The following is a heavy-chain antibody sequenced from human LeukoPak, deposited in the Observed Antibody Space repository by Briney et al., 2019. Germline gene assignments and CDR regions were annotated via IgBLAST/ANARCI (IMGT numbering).Heavy chain of an antibody. CDR1: GYTFTSYG. V-gene: IGHV1-18*01. CDR2: TSAHNDDT. J-gene: IGHJ4*02. Sequence: GASVKVSCKASGYTFTSYGISWVRQAPGQGLEWMGWTSAHNDDTNYAETLQGRLTLTTDISTSTAYMELMSLRSDDTAVYYCARVYSGYDLPGSLANYYFDYWGQGTLVTVSS. D-gene: IGHD5-12*01. CDR3: ARVYSGYDLPGSLANYYFDY.